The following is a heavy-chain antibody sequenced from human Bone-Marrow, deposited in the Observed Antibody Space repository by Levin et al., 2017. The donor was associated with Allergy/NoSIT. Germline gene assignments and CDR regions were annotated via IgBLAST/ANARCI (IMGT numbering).Heavy chain of an antibody. D-gene: IGHD6-19*01. CDR3: AKDIRMAVAAHYHYGMDV. CDR2: ISGSGDST. CDR1: EFIFRNYA. J-gene: IGHJ6*02. Sequence: GESLKISCAASEFIFRNYAMSWVRQAPGKGLEWVSAISGSGDSTFYADSVRGRFTVSRDNSKNTLNLQMNSLRAEDTAVYYCAKDIRMAVAAHYHYGMDVWGQGTTVTVSS. V-gene: IGHV3-23*01.